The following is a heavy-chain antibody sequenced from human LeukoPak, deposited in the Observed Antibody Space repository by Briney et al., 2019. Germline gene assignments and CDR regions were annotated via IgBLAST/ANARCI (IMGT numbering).Heavy chain of an antibody. Sequence: SETLSLTCTASGGSFSSYYWTWLRQPPGKGLEWIGYVYYSGTTNYNPSLKCRVTISVDTSKNQFSLKLRSVTAADRAVYYCAREAGSGYWDYWGQGTLVTVSS. D-gene: IGHD3-3*01. CDR2: VYYSGTT. V-gene: IGHV4-59*01. CDR1: GGSFSSYY. CDR3: AREAGSGYWDY. J-gene: IGHJ4*02.